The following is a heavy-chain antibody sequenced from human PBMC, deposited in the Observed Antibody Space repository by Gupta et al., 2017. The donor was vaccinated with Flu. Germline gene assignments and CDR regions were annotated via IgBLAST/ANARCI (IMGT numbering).Heavy chain of an antibody. Sequence: EVQLVESGGGLVEPGGSMSLSCAASGFNFRSYEMSWVRQAPGRGLEWVSFISSSAITYYTDPVRGRFTISRDNANNSLYLQMSSLRDEDTAVYYCARGHWDNWGQGTLVTVSS. CDR3: ARGHWDN. J-gene: IGHJ4*02. CDR1: GFNFRSYE. CDR2: ISSSAIT. V-gene: IGHV3-48*03.